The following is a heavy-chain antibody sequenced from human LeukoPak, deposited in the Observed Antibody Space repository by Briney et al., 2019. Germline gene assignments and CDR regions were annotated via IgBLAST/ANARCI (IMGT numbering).Heavy chain of an antibody. CDR3: ARGTDWNSPVGMDV. V-gene: IGHV1-8*01. Sequence: ASVKVSCKASGYTFTSYDIDWVRQATGQGLEWMGWMNPNSGNTGYAQKFQGGVTMTRNTSISTAYMELSSLRSEDTAVYYCARGTDWNSPVGMDVWGQGTTVTVSS. CDR2: MNPNSGNT. J-gene: IGHJ6*02. CDR1: GYTFTSYD. D-gene: IGHD1-7*01.